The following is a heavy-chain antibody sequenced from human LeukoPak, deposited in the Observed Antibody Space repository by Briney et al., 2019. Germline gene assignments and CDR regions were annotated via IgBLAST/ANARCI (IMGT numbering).Heavy chain of an antibody. CDR3: ASSSIYCTNGVCYRFDYGMDV. J-gene: IGHJ6*02. D-gene: IGHD2-8*01. Sequence: SETLSLTCTVSGGSISSYYWSWIRQPAGKGLEWIGRIYTSGSTNYNPSLKSRVTMSVDTSKNQFSLKLSSVTAADTAVYYCASSSIYCTNGVCYRFDYGMDVWGQGTTVTVSS. CDR2: IYTSGST. V-gene: IGHV4-4*07. CDR1: GGSISSYY.